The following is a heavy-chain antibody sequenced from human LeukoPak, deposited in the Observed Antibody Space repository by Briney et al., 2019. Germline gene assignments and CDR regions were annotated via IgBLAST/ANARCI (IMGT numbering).Heavy chain of an antibody. CDR1: GFTFSSYA. CDR2: ISYDGSNK. D-gene: IGHD4-23*01. J-gene: IGHJ4*02. V-gene: IGHV3-30*04. CDR3: ARAPTAVTGPGLN. Sequence: PGGSLRPSCAASGFTFSSYAMEWVRQAPGKGLEWVAVISYDGSNKYYADSVKGRFTISRDNSKNTLYLQMNSLRAEDTAVYYCARAPTAVTGPGLNWGQGTLVTVSS.